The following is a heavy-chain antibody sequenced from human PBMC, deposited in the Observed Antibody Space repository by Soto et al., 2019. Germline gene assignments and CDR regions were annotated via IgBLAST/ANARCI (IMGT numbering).Heavy chain of an antibody. Sequence: PGGSLRLSCAASGFTFSSYAMSWVRQAPGKGLEWVSAISGSGGSTYYADSVKGRFTISRDNSKNTLYLQMNSLRAEDTAVYYCATDFREAYYDTSAYYGPFDYWGQGPLVTVSS. CDR2: ISGSGGST. D-gene: IGHD3-22*01. J-gene: IGHJ4*02. CDR3: ATDFREAYYDTSAYYGPFDY. CDR1: GFTFSSYA. V-gene: IGHV3-23*01.